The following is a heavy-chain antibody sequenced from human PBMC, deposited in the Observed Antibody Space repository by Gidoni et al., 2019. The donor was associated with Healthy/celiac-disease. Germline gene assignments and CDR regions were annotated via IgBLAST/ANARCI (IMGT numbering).Heavy chain of an antibody. CDR3: ARAWGTGTRYFDY. D-gene: IGHD1-7*01. V-gene: IGHV4-30-2*01. Sequence: QLQLQESGSGLVKPSQTLSLTCAVSGGSISSGGYSWNWIRQPPGKDLEWIGYIYHSGSTYYNPSLKSRVTISVDRSKNQFSLKLSSVTAADTAVYYCARAWGTGTRYFDYWGQGTLVTVSS. J-gene: IGHJ4*02. CDR1: GGSISSGGYS. CDR2: IYHSGST.